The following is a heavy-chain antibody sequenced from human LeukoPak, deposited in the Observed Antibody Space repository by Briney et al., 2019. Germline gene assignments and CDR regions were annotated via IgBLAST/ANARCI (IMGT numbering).Heavy chain of an antibody. J-gene: IGHJ5*02. Sequence: GMSLRLSCAASGVTLSPYGMHWVRQAPGKGLEWVAVISYEGGSQHYADSVKGRFIISRDNPRNTLYLQMNILRTEDTAVYYCAKEGTPQVSTWYDLWGQGTQVIVSS. CDR2: ISYEGGSQ. CDR3: AKEGTPQVSTWYDL. V-gene: IGHV3-30*18. D-gene: IGHD3-10*01. CDR1: GVTLSPYG.